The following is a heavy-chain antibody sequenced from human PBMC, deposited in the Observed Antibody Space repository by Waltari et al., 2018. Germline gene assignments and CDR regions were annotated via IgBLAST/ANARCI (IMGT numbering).Heavy chain of an antibody. CDR3: TRVLRSSSPTQFDL. CDR2: IRTKAAGYAT. V-gene: IGHV3-73*01. J-gene: IGHJ4*02. CDR1: SFNLSGSA. D-gene: IGHD6-13*01. Sequence: QLVESGGGLVQPGGSLKVSCEASSFNLSGSALHWVRQATGKGLEWVGRIRTKAAGYATQYAPSVKGRFTISRDDSKNTAFLLMNNLKIDDTATYFCTRVLRSSSPTQFDLWGQGILVTVSS.